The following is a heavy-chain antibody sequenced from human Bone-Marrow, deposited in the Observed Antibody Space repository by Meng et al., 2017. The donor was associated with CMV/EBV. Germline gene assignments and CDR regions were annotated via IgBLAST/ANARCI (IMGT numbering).Heavy chain of an antibody. D-gene: IGHD3-22*01. CDR2: IYSGGST. CDR3: ERTQYDSSAQDFYY. CDR1: GFTVSSNY. Sequence: GGSLRLSCAASGFTVSSNYMSWVRQAPGKGLEWVSVIYSGGSTYYADSVKGRFTISRDNSKSTLYLQMNSLRAEDTAVYYCERTQYDSSAQDFYYWGQGTLVTVSS. J-gene: IGHJ4*02. V-gene: IGHV3-66*02.